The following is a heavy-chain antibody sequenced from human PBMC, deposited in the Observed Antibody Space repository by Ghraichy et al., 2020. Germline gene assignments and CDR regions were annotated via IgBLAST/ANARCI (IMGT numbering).Heavy chain of an antibody. J-gene: IGHJ4*02. Sequence: GGSLRLSCAASGFTFSSYAMSWVRQAPGKGLEWVSAISGSGGSTYYADSVKGRFTISRDNSKNTLYLQMNSLRAEDTAVYYCLLVSWLLLNIDYWGQGTLVTVSS. CDR2: ISGSGGST. V-gene: IGHV3-23*01. CDR1: GFTFSSYA. CDR3: LLVSWLLLNIDY. D-gene: IGHD3-3*01.